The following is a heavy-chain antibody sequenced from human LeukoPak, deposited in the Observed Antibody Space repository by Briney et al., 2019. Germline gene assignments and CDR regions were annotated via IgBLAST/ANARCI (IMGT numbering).Heavy chain of an antibody. V-gene: IGHV1-8*01. D-gene: IGHD6-13*01. Sequence: ASVKVSCKASGYTFTSYDINWVRQATGQVLGWMGWMNPNSGNTGYAQKFQGRVTMTRNTSISTAYMELSSLRSEDTAVYYCVKVTAAGFVDHWGQGTLVTVSS. CDR1: GYTFTSYD. CDR2: MNPNSGNT. CDR3: VKVTAAGFVDH. J-gene: IGHJ4*02.